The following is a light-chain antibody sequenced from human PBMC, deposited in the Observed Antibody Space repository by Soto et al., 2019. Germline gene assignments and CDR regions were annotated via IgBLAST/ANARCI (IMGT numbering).Light chain of an antibody. Sequence: DIQMTQSPSSLSASVGDRVTITCRASQSISSYLNWYQQKPGKAPKLLIYAASSLQSGVPSRFSGSGSGTDFTLTISSLLPEEVATYYCQQSYSTPYTFGQGTKLEIK. CDR3: QQSYSTPYT. V-gene: IGKV1-39*01. CDR2: AAS. CDR1: QSISSY. J-gene: IGKJ2*01.